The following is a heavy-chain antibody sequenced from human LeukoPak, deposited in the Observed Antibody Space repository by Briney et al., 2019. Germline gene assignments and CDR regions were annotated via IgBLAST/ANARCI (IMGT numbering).Heavy chain of an antibody. D-gene: IGHD2-21*01. CDR3: ASLRSYSDAFDI. CDR2: IYPGDSDT. J-gene: IGHJ3*02. CDR1: GYSFTSYW. V-gene: IGHV5-51*01. Sequence: LGESLKISCKGSGYSFTSYWIAWVRQMPGEGLEWMGIIYPGDSDTRYSPSFQGQATISADKSISTAFLQWSSLKASDSAMYYCASLRSYSDAFDIWGQGTMVTVSS.